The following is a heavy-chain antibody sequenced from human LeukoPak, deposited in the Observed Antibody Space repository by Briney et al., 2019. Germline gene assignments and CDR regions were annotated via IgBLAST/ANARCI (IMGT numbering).Heavy chain of an antibody. J-gene: IGHJ4*02. CDR2: INPNSGGT. D-gene: IGHD3-22*01. V-gene: IGHV1-2*02. CDR1: GGTFSSYA. Sequence: ASVKVSCKASGGTFSSYAISWVRQAPGQGLEWMGWINPNSGGTDYAQKFQGRVTMTRDTSISTAYMELSRLRSDDTAVYYCARAHTPYRWYYDSSGCFDYWGQGTLVTVSS. CDR3: ARAHTPYRWYYDSSGCFDY.